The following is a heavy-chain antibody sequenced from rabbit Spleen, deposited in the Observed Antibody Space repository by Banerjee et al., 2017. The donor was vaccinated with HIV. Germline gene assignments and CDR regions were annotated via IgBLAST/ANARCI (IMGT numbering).Heavy chain of an antibody. V-gene: IGHV1S40*01. J-gene: IGHJ4*01. CDR1: GFSFGRGYD. D-gene: IGHD6-1*01. CDR3: AREGYNYGYSSTTNL. CDR2: IYSSGGSA. Sequence: QSLEESGGDLVKPGASLTLTCTASGFSFGRGYDMCWVRQAPGKGLELIACIYSSGGSAWYASWAKGRFTISRASSTTVFLQMTSLTAADTATYFCAREGYNYGYSSTTNLWGQGTLVTVS.